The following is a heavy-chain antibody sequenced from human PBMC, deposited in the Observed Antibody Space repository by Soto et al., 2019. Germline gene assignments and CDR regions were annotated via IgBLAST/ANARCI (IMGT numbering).Heavy chain of an antibody. CDR2: IDPIDSKT. CDR1: GYNFDTYW. J-gene: IGHJ6*02. Sequence: GESLKISCKGSGYNFDTYWINWVRQTPGKGLEWMGRIDPIDSKTKYSPPLEGHITISVDKTISTTYLQWSSLKASDTAIYYCARRIAAAGGYYYYAFDVWGQGTAVTVS. CDR3: ARRIAAAGGYYYYAFDV. V-gene: IGHV5-10-1*01. D-gene: IGHD6-13*01.